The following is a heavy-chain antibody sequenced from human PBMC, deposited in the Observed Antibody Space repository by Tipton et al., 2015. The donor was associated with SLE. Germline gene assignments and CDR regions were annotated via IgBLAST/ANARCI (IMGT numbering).Heavy chain of an antibody. CDR1: GYTFTSYD. CDR3: ARDSGQQRPTDYDAFDI. Sequence: QLVQSGAEVKKPGASVKVSCKASGYTFTSYDINWVRQATGQGLEWMGWMNPNSGNTGYAQKFQGRVTMTRDTSTSTVYMELSSLRSEDTAVYYCARDSGQQRPTDYDAFDIWGQGTMVTVSS. CDR2: MNPNSGNT. V-gene: IGHV1-8*02. D-gene: IGHD6-13*01. J-gene: IGHJ3*02.